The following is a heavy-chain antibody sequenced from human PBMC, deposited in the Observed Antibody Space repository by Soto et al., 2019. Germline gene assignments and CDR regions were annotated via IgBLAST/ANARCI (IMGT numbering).Heavy chain of an antibody. Sequence: PSETLSLTCSVSGGSISCGGYYWSWIRQLPGKGLEWIGYIYYRGSTVYNPSLESRLSMSLDTSKSQISLRLNSVTAADTAVYFCARDXPPSPGYEVAHFYGMDVWGQGTTVTVSS. J-gene: IGHJ6*02. CDR2: IYYRGST. CDR1: GGSISCGGYY. V-gene: IGHV4-31*03. CDR3: ARDXPPSPGYEVAHFYGMDV. D-gene: IGHD3-9*01.